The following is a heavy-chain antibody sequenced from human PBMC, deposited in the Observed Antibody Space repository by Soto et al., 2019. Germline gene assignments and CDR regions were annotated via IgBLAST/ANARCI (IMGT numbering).Heavy chain of an antibody. CDR2: INPKSGGT. Sequence: ASVKVSCKASGYIFSGNYIHWVRQAPGQGLEWMAWINPKSGGTNYARNFQGRVTLTRDTSISTAYMGLSRLTSDDTAVYYCARAREDSSGWFDYWGQGTLVTVSS. J-gene: IGHJ4*02. CDR3: ARAREDSSGWFDY. V-gene: IGHV1-2*02. D-gene: IGHD6-19*01. CDR1: GYIFSGNY.